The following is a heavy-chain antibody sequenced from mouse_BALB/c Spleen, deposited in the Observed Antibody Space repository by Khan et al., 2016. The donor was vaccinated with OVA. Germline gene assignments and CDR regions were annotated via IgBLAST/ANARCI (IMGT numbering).Heavy chain of an antibody. CDR1: GFSLTSYG. J-gene: IGHJ4*01. CDR2: IWGDGST. Sequence: VKLMESGPGLVAPSQSLSITCTVSGFSLTSYGVNWVRQPPGKGLEWLGVIWGDGSTNYHSALKSRLNISKDNSKSQVFLKLISLKTDDTATYYCARFEYYGNFYAMDYWGQGTSVTVSS. D-gene: IGHD2-1*01. CDR3: ARFEYYGNFYAMDY. V-gene: IGHV2-3*01.